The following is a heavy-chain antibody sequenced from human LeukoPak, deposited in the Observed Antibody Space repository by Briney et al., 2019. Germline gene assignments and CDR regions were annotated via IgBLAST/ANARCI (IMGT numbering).Heavy chain of an antibody. Sequence: GGSLRLSCAASGFTFRSFAVSWVRQAPGKGLEWVSVISGSGDSTYYADSVKGRFTISRDNSKSTLYLQMNTLRAEDTAVYYCANTFGLASGSDYWGQGTLVSVSS. CDR2: ISGSGDST. J-gene: IGHJ4*02. D-gene: IGHD3-22*01. CDR3: ANTFGLASGSDY. CDR1: GFTFRSFA. V-gene: IGHV3-23*01.